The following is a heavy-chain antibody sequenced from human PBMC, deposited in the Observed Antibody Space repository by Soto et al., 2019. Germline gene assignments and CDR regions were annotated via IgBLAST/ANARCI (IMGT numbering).Heavy chain of an antibody. CDR2: ISGSGGST. CDR1: GFTFSSYA. Sequence: HPGGSLRLSCAASGFTFSSYAMSWVRQAPGKGLEWVSAISGSGGSTYYADSVKGRFTISRDNSKNTLYLQMNSLRAEDTAVYYCAKDRAYSNYGDYWGQGTLVTVSS. J-gene: IGHJ4*02. V-gene: IGHV3-23*01. D-gene: IGHD4-4*01. CDR3: AKDRAYSNYGDY.